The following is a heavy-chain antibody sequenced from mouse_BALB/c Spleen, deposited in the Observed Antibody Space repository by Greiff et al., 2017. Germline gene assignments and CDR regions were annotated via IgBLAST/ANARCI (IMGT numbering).Heavy chain of an antibody. Sequence: QVQLQQSGAELMKPGASVKISCKATGYTFSSYWIEWVKQRPGHGLEWIGEILPGSGSTNYNEKFKGKATFTADTSSNTAYMQLSSLTSEDSAVYYCARRSGKPYYYAMDYWGQGTSVTVSS. V-gene: IGHV1-9*01. J-gene: IGHJ4*01. CDR3: ARRSGKPYYYAMDY. CDR1: GYTFSSYW. CDR2: ILPGSGST. D-gene: IGHD1-3*01.